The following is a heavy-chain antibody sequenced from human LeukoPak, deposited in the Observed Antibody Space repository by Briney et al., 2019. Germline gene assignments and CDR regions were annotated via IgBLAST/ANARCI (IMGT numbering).Heavy chain of an antibody. J-gene: IGHJ3*02. CDR2: ISSSSSYI. D-gene: IGHD2-21*02. CDR3: ASSPEVHSLLVTDNPDAFDI. CDR1: GFTFSSYR. Sequence: PGGSLRLSCAASGFTFSSYRMNWVRQAPGKGLEWVSSISSSSSYIYYADSVKGRFTISRDNSKNTLYLQMNSLRAEDTAVYYCASSPEVHSLLVTDNPDAFDIWGQGTMVTVSS. V-gene: IGHV3-21*01.